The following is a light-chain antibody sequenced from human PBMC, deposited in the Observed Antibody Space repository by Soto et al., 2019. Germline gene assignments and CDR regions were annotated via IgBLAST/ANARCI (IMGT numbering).Light chain of an antibody. J-gene: IGKJ3*01. CDR1: RSIVSF. Sequence: DIQMIQSPSSLSASVGDRVTISCRASRSIVSFLNWYHQRPGAAPKRLIYAASTLQSGVPSRFSGRGSGTVFTLTISSLQPEDFGTYYCQQSYSTPRTFGPGTKVEIK. CDR2: AAS. CDR3: QQSYSTPRT. V-gene: IGKV1-39*01.